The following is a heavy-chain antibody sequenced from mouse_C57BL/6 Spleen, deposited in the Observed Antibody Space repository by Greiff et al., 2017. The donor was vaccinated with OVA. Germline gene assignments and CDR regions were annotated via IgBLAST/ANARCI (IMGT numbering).Heavy chain of an antibody. Sequence: EVQLLQSGTVLVRPGASVKMSCKTSGYTFSSYWMHWVKQRPGQGLEWIGAIYPGNSDTSYNQKFKGKAKLTAVTSASTAYMELSSLTNEDSAADYCSGGRYGSRGAWFAYWGKGTLVTVSA. CDR1: GYTFSSYW. V-gene: IGHV1-5*01. D-gene: IGHD1-1*01. J-gene: IGHJ3*01. CDR3: SGGRYGSRGAWFAY. CDR2: IYPGNSDT.